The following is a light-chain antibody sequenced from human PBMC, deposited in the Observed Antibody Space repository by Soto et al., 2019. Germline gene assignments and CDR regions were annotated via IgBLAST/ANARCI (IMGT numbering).Light chain of an antibody. V-gene: IGLV1-47*01. Sequence: QSVLTQPPSASGTPGQRVTISCSGSSSNIGSTFVSWYQQLPGTAPKLLMYRNNQRPSGVPDRFSGSKSGTSASLAISGLRSEDEADYYCSSYGGSYNFVFGTGTKLTVL. CDR3: SSYGGSYNFV. CDR1: SSNIGSTF. CDR2: RNN. J-gene: IGLJ1*01.